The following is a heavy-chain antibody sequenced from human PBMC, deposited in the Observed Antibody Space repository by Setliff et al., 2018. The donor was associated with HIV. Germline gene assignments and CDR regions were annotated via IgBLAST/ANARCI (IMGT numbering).Heavy chain of an antibody. CDR1: GGTFSSYG. CDR2: ITPISGTA. CDR3: VRGGQYYRSTYYYYYMDV. D-gene: IGHD3-16*02. V-gene: IGHV1-69*13. Sequence: GASVKVSCKASGGTFSSYGISWVRRAPGQGLEWMGGITPISGTANYAQKFQGRVTIAADEFTSTAYMELSSLRSEDTAVYYCVRGGQYYRSTYYYYYMDVWGKGTTVTVSS. J-gene: IGHJ6*03.